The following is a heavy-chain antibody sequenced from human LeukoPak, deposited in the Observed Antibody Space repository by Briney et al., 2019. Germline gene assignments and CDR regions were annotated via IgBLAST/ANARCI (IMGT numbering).Heavy chain of an antibody. CDR2: ISSGSSII. CDR3: VRDRSAPDY. J-gene: IGHJ4*02. V-gene: IGHV3-48*02. Sequence: PGGSLRLSCAASGFTFNIYAMNWIRQAPGKGLEWLSYISSGSSIIYYADSVKGRFTISRDDAKNSLYLQMNSLRDEDTAVYYCVRDRSAPDYWGRGTLVTVPS. CDR1: GFTFNIYA.